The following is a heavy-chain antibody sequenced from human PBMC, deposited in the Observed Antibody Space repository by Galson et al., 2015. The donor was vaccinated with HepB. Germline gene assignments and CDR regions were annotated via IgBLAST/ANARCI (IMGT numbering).Heavy chain of an antibody. D-gene: IGHD6-13*01. CDR2: INSDGSNT. CDR3: VRATYNSWSD. J-gene: IGHJ4*02. CDR1: GFTFGSNW. V-gene: IGHV3-74*01. Sequence: SLRLSCAASGFTFGSNWMYWIRQAPGKGLVYISRINSDGSNTGYADSVKGRFTISRDNAKNTPYLEMNSLRVEDTALYYCVRATYNSWSDWGQGTLVTVSS.